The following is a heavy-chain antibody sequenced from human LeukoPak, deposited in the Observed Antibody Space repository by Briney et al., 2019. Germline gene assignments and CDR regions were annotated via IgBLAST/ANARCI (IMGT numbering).Heavy chain of an antibody. Sequence: PGGSLRLSCGASGFISNMYAIHWVRQAPGKGLEWVAVISYDGSDEKYADFVKGRFTISRDSSKNTLSLQMNSLRVEDTAVYYCAREGQWGPHSPGNYHYMDVWGGGTTVTVSS. V-gene: IGHV3-30*04. CDR2: ISYDGSDE. D-gene: IGHD6-19*01. CDR1: GFISNMYA. J-gene: IGHJ6*03. CDR3: AREGQWGPHSPGNYHYMDV.